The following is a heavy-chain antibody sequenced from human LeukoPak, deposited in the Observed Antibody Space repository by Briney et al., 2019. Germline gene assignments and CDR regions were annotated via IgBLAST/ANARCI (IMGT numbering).Heavy chain of an antibody. CDR2: ISSGGTT. D-gene: IGHD3-22*01. CDR1: GFTVNSNY. Sequence: GGSLRLSCAASGFTVNSNYMTWVRQAPGKGLEWVSVISSGGTTYFADSVEGRFTISRDSSKNTLYIQMNSLRAEDTAVYYCASSYDSSGYYPYYFDYWGQGTLVTVSS. CDR3: ASSYDSSGYYPYYFDY. J-gene: IGHJ4*02. V-gene: IGHV3-66*01.